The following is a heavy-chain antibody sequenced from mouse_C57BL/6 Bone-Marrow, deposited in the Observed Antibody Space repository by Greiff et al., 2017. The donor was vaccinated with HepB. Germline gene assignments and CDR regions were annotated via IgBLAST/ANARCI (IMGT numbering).Heavy chain of an antibody. J-gene: IGHJ2*01. CDR3: ARKVGSSYLYFDD. V-gene: IGHV1-54*01. Sequence: VQLQQSGAELVRPGTSVKVSCKASGYAFTNYLIEWVKQRPGQGLEWIGVINPGSGGTNYNEKFKGKATLTADKSSSTAYMQLSSLTSEDSAVYFCARKVGSSYLYFDDWGQGTTLTVSS. CDR2: INPGSGGT. D-gene: IGHD1-1*01. CDR1: GYAFTNYL.